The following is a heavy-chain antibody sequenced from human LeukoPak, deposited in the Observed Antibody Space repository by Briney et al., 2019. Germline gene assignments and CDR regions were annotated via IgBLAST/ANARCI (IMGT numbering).Heavy chain of an antibody. Sequence: SETLSLTCAVYGGSFSGYYWSWIRQPPGKGLEWIGEINHSGSTNYNPSLKSRVTMSVDTSKNQFSLKLSSVTAADTAVYYCARGSIVVVPAALNWFDPWGQGTLVTVSS. CDR2: INHSGST. J-gene: IGHJ5*02. CDR1: GGSFSGYY. D-gene: IGHD2-2*01. CDR3: ARGSIVVVPAALNWFDP. V-gene: IGHV4-34*01.